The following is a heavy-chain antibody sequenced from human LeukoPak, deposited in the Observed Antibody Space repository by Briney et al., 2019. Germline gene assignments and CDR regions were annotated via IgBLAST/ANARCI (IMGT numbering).Heavy chain of an antibody. CDR3: ARGDSVRTLWFGELLPRPAFDY. J-gene: IGHJ4*02. V-gene: IGHV3-53*01. CDR2: IYSGGST. Sequence: GGSLRLSCAASGFTVSSNYMSWVRQAPGKGLEWVSVIYSGGSTYYADSVKGRFTISRDNSKNTLYLQMNSLRAEDTAVYYCARGDSVRTLWFGELLPRPAFDYWGQGTLVTVSS. D-gene: IGHD3-10*01. CDR1: GFTVSSNY.